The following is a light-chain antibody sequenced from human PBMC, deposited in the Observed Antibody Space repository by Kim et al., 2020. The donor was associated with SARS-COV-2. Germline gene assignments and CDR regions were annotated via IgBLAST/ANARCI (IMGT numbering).Light chain of an antibody. CDR3: QQYYTTPWA. J-gene: IGKJ1*01. Sequence: DIVMTQSPDSLAVSLGERATINCKSSQSVLSNSNNKNSLAWYQQKPGQPPQLFIYWASTRESGVPHRFSGSGSGTDFTLTISSLQAEDVAVYYCQQYYTTPWAFGRGTKV. V-gene: IGKV4-1*01. CDR1: QSVLSNSNNKNS. CDR2: WAS.